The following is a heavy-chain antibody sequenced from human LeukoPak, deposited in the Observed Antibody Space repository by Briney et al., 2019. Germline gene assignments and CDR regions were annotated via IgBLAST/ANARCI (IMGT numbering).Heavy chain of an antibody. Sequence: SETLSLTCTVSGGSISSYYWSWLRQPPGKGLEYIGYTHYGGATNYNPSLKSRVTISVDTSKNQFSLKLSSVTAADTAVYYCARDFRLVLDGYNWEGYFDYWGQGTLVTVSS. D-gene: IGHD5-24*01. J-gene: IGHJ4*02. CDR3: ARDFRLVLDGYNWEGYFDY. CDR2: THYGGAT. CDR1: GGSISSYY. V-gene: IGHV4-59*01.